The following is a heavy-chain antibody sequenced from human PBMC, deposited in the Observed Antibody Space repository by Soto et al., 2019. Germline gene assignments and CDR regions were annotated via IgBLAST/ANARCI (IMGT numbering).Heavy chain of an antibody. V-gene: IGHV4-59*01. D-gene: IGHD2-15*01. CDR1: GGSISSYY. CDR2: IYYSGST. Sequence: PSETLSLTCTVSGGSISSYYWSWIRQPPGKGREWIGYIYYSGSTNYNPSLKSRVTISVDTSKNQFSLKLSSVTAADTAVYYCARDRRYCSGGSCYPNWFDPWGQGTLVTVSS. CDR3: ARDRRYCSGGSCYPNWFDP. J-gene: IGHJ5*02.